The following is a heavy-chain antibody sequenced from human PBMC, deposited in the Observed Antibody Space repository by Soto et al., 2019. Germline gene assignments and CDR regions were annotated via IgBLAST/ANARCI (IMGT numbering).Heavy chain of an antibody. J-gene: IGHJ4*02. CDR2: VSYTGSS. V-gene: IGHV4-59*01. Sequence: LSLTCTASGASISSYYWSWIRQTPGKELEWIGYVSYTGSSNHNPSLKSRVSFSVDTSKNQFSLKLSSVTAADTAVYYCARYYCSSDTCYYFDYWGQGTLVTVSS. CDR3: ARYYCSSDTCYYFDY. CDR1: GASISSYY. D-gene: IGHD2-2*01.